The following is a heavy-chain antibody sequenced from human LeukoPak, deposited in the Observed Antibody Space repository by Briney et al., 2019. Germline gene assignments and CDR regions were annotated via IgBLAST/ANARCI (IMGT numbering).Heavy chain of an antibody. CDR3: ARGNILTGYEY. CDR1: GFTFSSYD. V-gene: IGHV3-13*04. CDR2: IGFAGDT. D-gene: IGHD3-9*01. Sequence: PGGSLRLSCAASGFTFSSYDMHWVRHATGKGLEWVSAIGFAGDTYYAGSVKGRFTISRENAKKSLYLQMNSLRAGDTAVYYCARGNILTGYEYWGQGTLVTVSS. J-gene: IGHJ4*02.